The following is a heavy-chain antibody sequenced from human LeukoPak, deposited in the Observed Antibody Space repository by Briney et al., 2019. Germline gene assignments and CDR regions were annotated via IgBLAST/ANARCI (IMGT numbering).Heavy chain of an antibody. V-gene: IGHV4-59*11. Sequence: SETLSLTCTVSGGSISSHYWSWIRQPPGKGLEWIGYIYYSGSTNYNPSLKSRVTISVDTSKNQFSLKLSSVTAADTAVYYCARGWELQDYWGQGTLVSVSS. J-gene: IGHJ4*02. D-gene: IGHD1-26*01. CDR1: GGSISSHY. CDR2: IYYSGST. CDR3: ARGWELQDY.